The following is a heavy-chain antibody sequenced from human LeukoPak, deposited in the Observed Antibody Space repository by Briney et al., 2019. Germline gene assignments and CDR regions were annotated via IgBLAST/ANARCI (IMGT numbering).Heavy chain of an antibody. D-gene: IGHD5-24*01. J-gene: IGHJ4*02. CDR1: GGTFSSYA. CDR3: AKEGRSLQTY. CDR2: IIPIFGTA. V-gene: IGHV1-69*13. Sequence: GASVKVSCKASGGTFSSYAISWVRQAPGQGLEWMGGIIPIFGTANYARKFQGRVTITADESTSTAYMELNSLRVEDTAVYYCAKEGRSLQTYWGQGTLVTVSS.